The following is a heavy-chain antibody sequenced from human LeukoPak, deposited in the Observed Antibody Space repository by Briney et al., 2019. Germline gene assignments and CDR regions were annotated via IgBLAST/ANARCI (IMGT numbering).Heavy chain of an antibody. CDR2: INHSGST. CDR3: ATRSEMATRPFDY. Sequence: SETLSLTCTVSGGSISSYYWSWIRQPPGKGLEWIGEINHSGSTNYNPSLKSRVTISVDTSKNQFSLKLSSVTAADTAVYYCATRSEMATRPFDYWGQGTLVTVSS. J-gene: IGHJ4*02. CDR1: GGSISSYY. D-gene: IGHD5-24*01. V-gene: IGHV4-34*01.